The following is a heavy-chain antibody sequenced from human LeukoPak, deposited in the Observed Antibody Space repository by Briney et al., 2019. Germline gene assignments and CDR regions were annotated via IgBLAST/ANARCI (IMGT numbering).Heavy chain of an antibody. V-gene: IGHV3-49*03. Sequence: GGSLRLSCTASGFTFGDYAISWFRQAPGKGLEWVGFIRSKAYGGTTEYAASVKGRFTISRDDSKSIAYLQMNSLKTEDTAVYYCVSRDGYNFDYWGQGTLVTVSS. CDR1: GFTFGDYA. CDR2: IRSKAYGGTT. D-gene: IGHD5-24*01. CDR3: VSRDGYNFDY. J-gene: IGHJ4*02.